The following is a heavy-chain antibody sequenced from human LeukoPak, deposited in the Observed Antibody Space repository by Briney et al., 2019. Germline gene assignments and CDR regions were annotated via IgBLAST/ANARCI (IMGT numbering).Heavy chain of an antibody. CDR2: ISGSGGST. V-gene: IGHV3-23*01. CDR1: GFTFSSYA. D-gene: IGHD2-15*01. Sequence: GGSLRLSCAASGFTFSSYAMSWVRQAPGKGLEGVSAISGSGGSTYYADSVKGRFTISRDNSKNTLYLQMNSLRAEDTAVYYCAKDHSVIVVVVAALYDWGQGTLVTVSS. J-gene: IGHJ4*02. CDR3: AKDHSVIVVVVAALYD.